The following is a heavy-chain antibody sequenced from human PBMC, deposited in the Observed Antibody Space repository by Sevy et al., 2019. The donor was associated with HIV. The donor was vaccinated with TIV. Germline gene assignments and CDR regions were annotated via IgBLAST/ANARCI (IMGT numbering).Heavy chain of an antibody. J-gene: IGHJ3*02. CDR2: FSGGGGTT. CDR3: ARDAKLYYDSSGYYYAPDAFDI. Sequence: GGSLRLSCAASEFTFRSYAMSWVRQAPGKGLEWVSTFSGGGGTTNYADSVKGRFTISRDNAKNSLYLQMNSLRAEDTAVYYCARDAKLYYDSSGYYYAPDAFDIWGQGTMVTVSS. CDR1: EFTFRSYA. D-gene: IGHD3-22*01. V-gene: IGHV3-23*01.